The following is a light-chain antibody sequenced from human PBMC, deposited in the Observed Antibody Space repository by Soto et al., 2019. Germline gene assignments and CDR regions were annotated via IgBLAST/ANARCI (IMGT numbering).Light chain of an antibody. CDR1: QSVSSSY. Sequence: EIVLTQSPGTLSLSPGERATLSCRASQSVSSSYLAWYQQTPGQAPRLLIYGTSGRATRIPDRFSGSGSGTDFTLTISRLEPEDFAVYYCQQYGSSPFTFGPGTKVDIK. V-gene: IGKV3-20*01. CDR3: QQYGSSPFT. J-gene: IGKJ3*01. CDR2: GTS.